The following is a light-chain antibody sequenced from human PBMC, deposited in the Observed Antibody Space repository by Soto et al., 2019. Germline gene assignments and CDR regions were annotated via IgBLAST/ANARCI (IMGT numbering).Light chain of an antibody. V-gene: IGKV1-5*03. CDR2: KAS. Sequence: DVQMTQSPSTLSASVGDRGTITCRASQSISSYLNWYQQKPGKAPKLLIYKASSLESGVPSRFSGSGSGTEFTLTISSLQPDDFATYYCQQYNSYSTTFGQGTKVDI. CDR3: QQYNSYSTT. CDR1: QSISSY. J-gene: IGKJ1*01.